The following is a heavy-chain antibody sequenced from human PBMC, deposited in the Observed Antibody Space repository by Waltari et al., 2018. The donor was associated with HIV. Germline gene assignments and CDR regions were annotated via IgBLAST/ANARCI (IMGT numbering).Heavy chain of an antibody. CDR2: INAGNGDT. D-gene: IGHD3-9*01. CDR3: ARTYDVLTGFGWFDP. J-gene: IGHJ5*02. Sequence: QVQVVQSGAEVKKPGVSVKISCKASGYTFSRYGMDWVRQAPGQRLEWMGRINAGNGDTKYSQKFQGRVTISRDTSASTAYMELSSLRSEDTAVYYCARTYDVLTGFGWFDPWGQGTLVTVSS. CDR1: GYTFSRYG. V-gene: IGHV1-3*01.